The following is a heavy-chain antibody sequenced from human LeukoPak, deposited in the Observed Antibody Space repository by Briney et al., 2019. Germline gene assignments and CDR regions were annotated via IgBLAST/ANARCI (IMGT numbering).Heavy chain of an antibody. D-gene: IGHD3-3*01. J-gene: IGHJ4*02. CDR3: ARDRSYDFWSGYSTPGY. Sequence: GGSLRLSCAASGFTFSSYGMRWVRQAPGKGLEWVAVIWYDGSNKYYADSVKGRFTISRDNSKNTLDLQMNSLRAEDTAVYYCARDRSYDFWSGYSTPGYWGQGTLVTVSS. CDR1: GFTFSSYG. V-gene: IGHV3-33*01. CDR2: IWYDGSNK.